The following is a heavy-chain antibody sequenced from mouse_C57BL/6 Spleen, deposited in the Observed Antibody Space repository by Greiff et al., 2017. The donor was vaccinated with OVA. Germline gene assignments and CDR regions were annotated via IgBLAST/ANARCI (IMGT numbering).Heavy chain of an antibody. CDR2: IDPSDSYT. V-gene: IGHV1-69*01. Sequence: QVQLQQPGAELVMPGASVKLSCKASGYTFTSYWMHWVKQRPGQGLEWIGEIDPSDSYTNYTQKFKGKSTLTVDKSSSTAYMQLSSLTSEDSAVYYCARRGDYDGPFDYWGQGTTLTVSS. D-gene: IGHD2-4*01. CDR1: GYTFTSYW. J-gene: IGHJ2*01. CDR3: ARRGDYDGPFDY.